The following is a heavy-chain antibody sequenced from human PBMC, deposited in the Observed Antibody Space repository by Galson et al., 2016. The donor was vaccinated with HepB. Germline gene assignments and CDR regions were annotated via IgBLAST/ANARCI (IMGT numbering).Heavy chain of an antibody. CDR2: ISYEGSNK. CDR1: GFIFRSYG. Sequence: SLRLSCAASGFIFRSYGMHWVRQAPGKGLEWVAVISYEGSNKYYADSVKGRFTISRDNSKNTLYLQMSSLRAADSAVYYCANARGYGDDNYFYYYGMDVWGHGTTVTVS. V-gene: IGHV3-30*18. J-gene: IGHJ6*02. CDR3: ANARGYGDDNYFYYYGMDV. D-gene: IGHD4-17*01.